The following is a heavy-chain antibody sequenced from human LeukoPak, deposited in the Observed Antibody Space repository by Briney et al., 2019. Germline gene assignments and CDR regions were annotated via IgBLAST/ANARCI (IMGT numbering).Heavy chain of an antibody. Sequence: QTGGSLRLSCAASGFTFSSYAMSWVRQAPGKGLEWVSAISGSGGSTYYADSVKGRFTISRDNSKNTLYLQMNSLRPEDTAVYYCARGEGRYSYGQYYFDYWGQGTLVTVSS. CDR3: ARGEGRYSYGQYYFDY. CDR2: ISGSGGST. D-gene: IGHD5-18*01. J-gene: IGHJ4*02. CDR1: GFTFSSYA. V-gene: IGHV3-23*01.